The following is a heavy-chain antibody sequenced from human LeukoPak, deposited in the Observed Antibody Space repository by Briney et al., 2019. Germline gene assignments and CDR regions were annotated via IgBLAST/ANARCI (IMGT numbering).Heavy chain of an antibody. D-gene: IGHD3-22*01. Sequence: SVKVSCKASGGTFSSYAISWVRQAPGQGLEWVGGIIPIFGTANYAQKFQGRVTITADESTSTAYMELSSLRSEDTAVYYCARAARVVATKYYYDSSGYHLVYWGQGTLVTVSS. V-gene: IGHV1-69*13. CDR2: IIPIFGTA. J-gene: IGHJ4*02. CDR1: GGTFSSYA. CDR3: ARAARVVATKYYYDSSGYHLVY.